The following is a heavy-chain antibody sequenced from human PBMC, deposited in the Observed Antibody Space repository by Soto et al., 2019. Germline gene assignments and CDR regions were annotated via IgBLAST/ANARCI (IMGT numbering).Heavy chain of an antibody. D-gene: IGHD4-17*01. V-gene: IGHV1-18*01. CDR1: GSSFSNYV. CDR2: ISPYDGRT. CDR3: GRRRTDSYAMDG. Sequence: ASAKVSCMATGSSFSNYVIALARQAPGQGPEWMGWISPYDGRTNYSQNVKGRVVMTKDVSTNTVYLELRSLRSDDTAIYYCGRRRTDSYAMDGWGQVTTMSVSS. J-gene: IGHJ6*02.